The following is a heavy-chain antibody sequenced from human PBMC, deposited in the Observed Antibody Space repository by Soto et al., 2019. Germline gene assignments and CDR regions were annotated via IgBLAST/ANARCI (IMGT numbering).Heavy chain of an antibody. V-gene: IGHV4-30-2*01. D-gene: IGHD2-15*01. CDR3: ARGGYCSGGSCFLDP. CDR1: GGSISSGGYS. CDR2: IYHSGST. Sequence: SETLSLTCAVSGGSISSGGYSWSWIRQPPGKGLEWIGYIYHSGSTYYNPSLKSRVTISVDRSKNQFSLKLSSVTAADTAVYYCARGGYCSGGSCFLDPWGQGTLVTVSS. J-gene: IGHJ5*02.